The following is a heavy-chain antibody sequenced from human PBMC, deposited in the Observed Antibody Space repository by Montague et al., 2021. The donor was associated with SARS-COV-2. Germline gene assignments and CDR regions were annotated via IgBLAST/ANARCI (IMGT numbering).Heavy chain of an antibody. Sequence: SETLSLTCAVYNGSFGSEYWKRIRQNPGKGLESIGEISHDGGARFHPSLNSRLNIFLGSSGVSLSLTSVTAADTGVYYCARGVHSESPYSGGFYYLDVWAQGTLVTVSS. CDR3: ARGVHSESPYSGGFYYLDV. V-gene: IGHV4-34*01. CDR2: ISHDGGA. D-gene: IGHD5-18*01. CDR1: NGSFGSEY. J-gene: IGHJ4*02.